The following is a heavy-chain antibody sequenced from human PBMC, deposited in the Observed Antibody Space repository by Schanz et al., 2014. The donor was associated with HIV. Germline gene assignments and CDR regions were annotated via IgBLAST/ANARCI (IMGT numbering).Heavy chain of an antibody. Sequence: QVQLVQSGAEVKKPGASVKVSCKTSGYLFTNYGVNWVRQAPGQGPEWMGWMNPNSGGTDYAQKFQGRVTMTTDTSTSTAYMELRSLRSDDTAVYYCARTDYDILTGYSLGYYGMDVWGQGTTVTVSS. V-gene: IGHV1-18*01. CDR1: GYLFTNYG. CDR3: ARTDYDILTGYSLGYYGMDV. J-gene: IGHJ6*02. D-gene: IGHD3-9*01. CDR2: MNPNSGGT.